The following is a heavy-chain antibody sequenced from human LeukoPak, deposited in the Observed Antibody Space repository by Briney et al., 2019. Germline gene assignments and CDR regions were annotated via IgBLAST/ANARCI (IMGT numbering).Heavy chain of an antibody. D-gene: IGHD3-16*01. CDR1: GYTFTGYY. V-gene: IGHV1-2*02. CDR3: ASSPGIYFPGGDYYYYGMDV. J-gene: IGHJ6*02. Sequence: ASVKVSCKASGYTFTGYYMHWVRQAPGQGLEWMGWINPNSGGTNYAQKFQGRDTMTRDTSISTAYMELSRLRSDDTAVYYCASSPGIYFPGGDYYYYGMDVWGQGTTVTVSS. CDR2: INPNSGGT.